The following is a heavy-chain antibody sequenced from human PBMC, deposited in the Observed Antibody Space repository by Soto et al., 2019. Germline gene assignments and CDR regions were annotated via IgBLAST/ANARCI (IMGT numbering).Heavy chain of an antibody. CDR1: GGSISSGGYY. D-gene: IGHD1-26*01. CDR3: ARRGWEDPFDI. J-gene: IGHJ3*02. CDR2: IYSSGST. V-gene: IGHV4-31*03. Sequence: QVQLQESGPGLVKPSQTLSLTCTVSGGSISSGGYYWSWIRQHPGKGLEWIGYIYSSGSTYYNPSLVSGVTISVDTSKNQFSLNLSSVTAADTAVYYCARRGWEDPFDIWGQGTMVTVSS.